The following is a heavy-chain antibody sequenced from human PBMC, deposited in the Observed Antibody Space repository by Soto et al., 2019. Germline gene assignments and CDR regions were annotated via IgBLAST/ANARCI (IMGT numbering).Heavy chain of an antibody. CDR1: GFTFSSYA. CDR2: ISGSGGST. CDR3: ARDMYYDFWSGFSEDRGAFDI. D-gene: IGHD3-3*01. J-gene: IGHJ3*02. V-gene: IGHV3-23*01. Sequence: PGGSLRLSCAASGFTFSSYAMSWVRQAPGKGLEWVSAISGSGGSTYYADSVKGRFTISRDNAKTSLDLQMNSLRAEDTAVYYCARDMYYDFWSGFSEDRGAFDIWGQGTMVTVSS.